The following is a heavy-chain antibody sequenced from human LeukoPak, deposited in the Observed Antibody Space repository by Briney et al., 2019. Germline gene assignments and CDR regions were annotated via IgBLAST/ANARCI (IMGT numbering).Heavy chain of an antibody. D-gene: IGHD2/OR15-2a*01. CDR3: ARAGIVLYYYGMDV. CDR1: AFTFTNYA. CDR2: ISGSGTVT. Sequence: GGSLRLSCTASAFTFTNYAMNWVRQAPGKGLEWVSTISGSGTVTYYADSVKGRFTISRGNSKNTLYLQMNSLRADDTAVYYCARAGIVLYYYGMDVWGQGTTVTVSS. V-gene: IGHV3-23*01. J-gene: IGHJ6*02.